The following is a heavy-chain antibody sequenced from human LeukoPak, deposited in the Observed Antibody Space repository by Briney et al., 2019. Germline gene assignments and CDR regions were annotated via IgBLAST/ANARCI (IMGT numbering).Heavy chain of an antibody. D-gene: IGHD4-17*01. CDR3: ASSSLRPGGWFDP. CDR1: GGSFSGYY. J-gene: IGHJ5*02. CDR2: INHSGST. V-gene: IGHV4-34*01. Sequence: SETLSLTCAVYGGSFSGYYWSWIRQPPGKGLEWIGEINHSGSTNYNPSLKSRVTISVDTSKNQFSLKLSSVTAAGTAVYYCASSSLRPGGWFDPWGQGTLVTVSS.